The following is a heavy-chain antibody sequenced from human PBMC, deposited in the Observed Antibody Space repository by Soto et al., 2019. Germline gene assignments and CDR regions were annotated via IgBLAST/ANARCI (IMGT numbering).Heavy chain of an antibody. CDR1: GGSISSGGYY. Sequence: SETLSLTCTVSGGSISSGGYYWSWIRQHPGKGLEWIGYIYYSGSTYYNPSLKSRVTISVDTSKNQFSLKLSSVTAADTAVYYCATRGIKGRYFDWLLYHWGQGTLVTVSS. V-gene: IGHV4-31*03. J-gene: IGHJ4*02. CDR2: IYYSGST. D-gene: IGHD3-9*01. CDR3: ATRGIKGRYFDWLLYH.